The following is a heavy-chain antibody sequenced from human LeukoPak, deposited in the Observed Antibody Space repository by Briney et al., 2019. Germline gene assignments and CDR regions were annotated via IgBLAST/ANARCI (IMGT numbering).Heavy chain of an antibody. D-gene: IGHD2-2*02. CDR1: GYTFTSYG. CDR3: ARVHPMGYTSIDY. V-gene: IGHV1-18*01. J-gene: IGHJ4*02. Sequence: ASVKVSCKASGYTFTSYGISWVRQAPGQGLEWMGWISDYNGNTNYAQKLQGRVTMTTDTSTSTAYMELSSLRSEDTAVYYCARVHPMGYTSIDYWGQGTLVTVSS. CDR2: ISDYNGNT.